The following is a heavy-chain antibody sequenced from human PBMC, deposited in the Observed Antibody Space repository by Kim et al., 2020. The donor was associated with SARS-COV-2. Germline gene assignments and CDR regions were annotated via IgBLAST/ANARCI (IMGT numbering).Heavy chain of an antibody. J-gene: IGHJ6*02. CDR2: ISSSSSYI. V-gene: IGHV3-21*01. Sequence: GGSLRLSCAASGFTFSSYSMNWVRQAPGKGLEWVSSISSSSSYIYYADSVKGRFTISRDNAKNSLYLQMNSLRAEDTAVYYCARVWLLGWLLAATPASYGMDVWGQGTTVTVSS. D-gene: IGHD2-15*01. CDR1: GFTFSSYS. CDR3: ARVWLLGWLLAATPASYGMDV.